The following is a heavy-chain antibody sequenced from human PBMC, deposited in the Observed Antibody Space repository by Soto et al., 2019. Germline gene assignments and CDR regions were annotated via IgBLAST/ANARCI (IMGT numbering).Heavy chain of an antibody. V-gene: IGHV6-1*01. J-gene: IGHJ4*02. CDR1: GDSVSSNSAA. CDR2: TYYRSKWYN. Sequence: SQTLSLTCAISGDSVSSNSAAWNWIRQSPSRGLEWLGRTYYRSKWYNDYAVSVKSRITINPDTSKNQFSLQLNSVTPEDTAVYYCARDKRESTIFGVVIMTPFDYWGQGTLVTVSS. CDR3: ARDKRESTIFGVVIMTPFDY. D-gene: IGHD3-3*01.